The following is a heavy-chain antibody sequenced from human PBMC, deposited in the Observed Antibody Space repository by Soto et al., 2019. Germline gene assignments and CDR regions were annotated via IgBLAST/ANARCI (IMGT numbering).Heavy chain of an antibody. CDR3: ARAEKPGPVDY. CDR1: GFTVSSNY. V-gene: IGHV3-53*01. Sequence: PGGSLRLSCAASGFTVSSNYMSWVRQAPGKGLEWVSVIYSGGSTYYADSVKGRFTISRDNSKNTLYLQMNSLRAEDTAVYYCARAEKPGPVDYWGQGTLVTVSS. J-gene: IGHJ4*02. CDR2: IYSGGST.